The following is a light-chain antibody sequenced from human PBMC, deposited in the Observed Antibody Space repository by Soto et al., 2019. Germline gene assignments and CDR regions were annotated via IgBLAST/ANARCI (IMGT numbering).Light chain of an antibody. CDR1: QSGTSTY. CDR2: GTT. J-gene: IGKJ2*01. CDR3: QQYDSPTPT. Sequence: EIVLTQSAGTLSLSPGERATLSYRARQSGTSTYIACYQQKPGQAPRLLIYGTTNRATGIANRFSGSGSVTDFSLNISRLEAEDFAVYICQQYDSPTPTFGQGTKLEIK. V-gene: IGKV3-20*01.